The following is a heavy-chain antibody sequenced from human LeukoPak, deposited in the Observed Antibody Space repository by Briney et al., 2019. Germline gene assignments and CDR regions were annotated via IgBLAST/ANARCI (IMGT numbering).Heavy chain of an antibody. CDR3: ARDRGTWNDDGFDY. V-gene: IGHV4-61*02. CDR2: IYTSGST. Sequence: SETLSLTCSVSGGSISLSYYYWSWIRQPAGKGLEWIGRIYTSGSTNYNPSLKSRVTISLDTSKNQFSLKLSSVTAADTAVYYCARDRGTWNDDGFDYWGQGTLVTVSS. J-gene: IGHJ4*02. D-gene: IGHD1-1*01. CDR1: GGSISLSYYY.